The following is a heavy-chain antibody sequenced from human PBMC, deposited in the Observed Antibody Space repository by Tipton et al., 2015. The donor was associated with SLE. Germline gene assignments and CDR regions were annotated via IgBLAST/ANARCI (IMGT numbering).Heavy chain of an antibody. CDR2: ISWDGGDI. CDR1: GFTFDDYA. V-gene: IGHV3-9*01. Sequence: LSLTCAASGFTFDDYAMNWVRQAPGKGLEWVSGISWDGGDIDYADSVRGRFTISRDNAKNSLYLQMSSLRDEDTVFYYCAKDVTPLGIVVVTSSSFDYWGQGTLVTVSS. CDR3: AKDVTPLGIVVVTSSSFDY. J-gene: IGHJ4*02. D-gene: IGHD3-22*01.